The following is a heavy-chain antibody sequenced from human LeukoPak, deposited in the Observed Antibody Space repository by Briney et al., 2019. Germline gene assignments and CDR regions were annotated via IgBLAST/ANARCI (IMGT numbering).Heavy chain of an antibody. V-gene: IGHV3-30-3*01. D-gene: IGHD3-10*01. Sequence: GRSLRLSCAASGFTFSSYAMHCVRQAPGKGLEWVAVISYDGSNKYYADSVKGRFTISRDNSKNTLYLQMNSLRAEDTAVYYCARDGSRRNNGSGSRYFDYWGQGTLVSVSS. CDR1: GFTFSSYA. CDR3: ARDGSRRNNGSGSRYFDY. J-gene: IGHJ4*02. CDR2: ISYDGSNK.